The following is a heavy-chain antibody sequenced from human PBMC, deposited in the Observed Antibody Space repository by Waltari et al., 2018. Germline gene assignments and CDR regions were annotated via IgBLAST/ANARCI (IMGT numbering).Heavy chain of an antibody. D-gene: IGHD2-15*01. CDR2: MNPNSGNT. J-gene: IGHJ6*03. CDR1: GYTFTSYD. Sequence: QVQLVQSGAEVKKPGASVKVSCKASGYTFTSYDINWVRQATGQGLEWMGWMNPNSGNTGYAQKFQGRVTITRNTSISTAYMELSSLRSEDTAVYYCARVRAAPLPYYYYYMDVWGKGTTVTISS. V-gene: IGHV1-8*03. CDR3: ARVRAAPLPYYYYYMDV.